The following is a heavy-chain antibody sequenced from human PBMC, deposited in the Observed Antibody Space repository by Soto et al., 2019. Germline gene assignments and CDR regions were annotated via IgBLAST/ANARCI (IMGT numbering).Heavy chain of an antibody. CDR3: AREIAVAGSDFDY. D-gene: IGHD6-19*01. Sequence: SLRLSCAASGFTFNNYGMHWVRQAPGKGLEWVALIWYDGTTEYYADSVKGRFTISRDISRNTLYLQMHSLRAEDTAVYYCAREIAVAGSDFDYWGRGTLVIVSS. CDR1: GFTFNNYG. J-gene: IGHJ4*02. V-gene: IGHV3-33*01. CDR2: IWYDGTTE.